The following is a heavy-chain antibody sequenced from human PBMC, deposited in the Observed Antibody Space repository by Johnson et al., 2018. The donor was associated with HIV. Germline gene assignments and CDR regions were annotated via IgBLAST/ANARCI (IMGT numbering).Heavy chain of an antibody. CDR2: IYSDDST. V-gene: IGHV3-53*01. CDR3: AREGPSERAGFDI. CDR1: GFTVSSNC. J-gene: IGHJ3*02. Sequence: VQLVESGGGLIQPGGSLRLSCAASGFTVSSNCMTWVRQAPGKGLEWASVIYSDDSTYYADSVKGRFTIARDNAKNTLYLQMNSLRADDTAVYYCAREGPSERAGFDIWGQGTMVTVSS.